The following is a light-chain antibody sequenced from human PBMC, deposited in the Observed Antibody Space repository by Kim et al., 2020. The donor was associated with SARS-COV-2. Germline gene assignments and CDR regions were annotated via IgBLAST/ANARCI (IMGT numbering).Light chain of an antibody. CDR2: QDS. V-gene: IGLV3-1*01. Sequence: SYELTQPPSVSVSPGQTASITCSGDNLGDKYACWYQQKPGQSPVLVIYQDSKRPSGIPERFSGSNSGHTATLTISGTQAMDEADYYCQAWDSSTGVVGGG. CDR3: QAWDSSTGV. J-gene: IGLJ3*02. CDR1: NLGDKY.